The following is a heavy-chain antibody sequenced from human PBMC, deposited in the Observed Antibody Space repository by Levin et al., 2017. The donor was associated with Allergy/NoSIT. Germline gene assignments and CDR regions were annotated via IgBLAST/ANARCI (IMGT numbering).Heavy chain of an antibody. V-gene: IGHV3-21*01. J-gene: IGHJ4*02. CDR1: GFTFSSYS. D-gene: IGHD4-23*01. CDR3: AGDPNSHPTKVGYFDY. CDR2: ISTSSTYI. Sequence: GESLKISCAASGFTFSSYSMNWVRQAPGKGLEWVSSISTSSTYIYYADSVKRRFTISRDNAKNSLYLQMNSLRAEDTAVYYCAGDPNSHPTKVGYFDYWGQGTLVTVSS.